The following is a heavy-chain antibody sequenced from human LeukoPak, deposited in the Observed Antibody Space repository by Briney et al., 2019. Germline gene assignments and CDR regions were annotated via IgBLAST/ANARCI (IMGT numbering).Heavy chain of an antibody. CDR1: GGSPNSGAYY. CDR3: ATDISSGWFWYFDL. CDR2: IYYSGTT. D-gene: IGHD6-19*01. Sequence: SETLSLTCTVSGGSPNSGAYYWSWIRQHPGKGLEWIGSIYYSGTTYHNPSLKSRVTISLDTSKNEFSLKLSSVTAADTAVYYCATDISSGWFWYFDLWGPGTLVTVSS. V-gene: IGHV4-31*03. J-gene: IGHJ2*01.